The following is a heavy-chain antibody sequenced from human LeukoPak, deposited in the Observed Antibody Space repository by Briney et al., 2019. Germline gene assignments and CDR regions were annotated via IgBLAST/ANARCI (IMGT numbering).Heavy chain of an antibody. CDR2: IYYSGST. CDR3: ARHGSRKTYYYHGMDV. V-gene: IGHV4-59*08. Sequence: SETLSLTCTVSGGSISSYYWSWIRQPPGKGLEWIGYIYYSGSTNYNPSLKSRVTISVDTSKNQFSLKLSSVTAADTAVYYCARHGSRKTYYYHGMDVWGQGTTVTVSS. D-gene: IGHD1-26*01. J-gene: IGHJ6*02. CDR1: GGSISSYY.